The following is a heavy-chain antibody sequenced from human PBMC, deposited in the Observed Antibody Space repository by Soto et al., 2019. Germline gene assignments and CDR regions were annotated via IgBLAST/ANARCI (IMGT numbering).Heavy chain of an antibody. CDR2: ISAYNGNT. V-gene: IGHV1-18*04. Sequence: ASVKVSCKASGYTFTSYGISWVRQAPGQGLEWMGWISAYNGNTNYAQKLQGRVTMTTDTSTSTAYMELRSLRSDDTAVYYCARGPIAICGVEPIDYGMDVWGQGTTVTVTS. CDR1: GYTFTSYG. CDR3: ARGPIAICGVEPIDYGMDV. D-gene: IGHD3-3*01. J-gene: IGHJ6*02.